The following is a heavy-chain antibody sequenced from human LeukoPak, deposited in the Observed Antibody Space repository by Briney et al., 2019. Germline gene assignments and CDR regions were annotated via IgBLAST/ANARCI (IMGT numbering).Heavy chain of an antibody. J-gene: IGHJ4*02. CDR1: GGSISSGF. CDR2: IYYSGST. CDR3: ARQAFCSGSSCNPFDY. D-gene: IGHD2-15*01. V-gene: IGHV4-59*08. Sequence: SETESLTCTVSGGSISSGFWSWTRHPPGKGLEWIGYIYYSGSTNYNPSLKSRVTISIDTSKSQFSLKLSSVTAADTAVYYCARQAFCSGSSCNPFDYWGQGILVTVAS.